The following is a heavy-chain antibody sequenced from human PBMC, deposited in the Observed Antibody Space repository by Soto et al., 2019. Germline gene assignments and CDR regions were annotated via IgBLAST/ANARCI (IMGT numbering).Heavy chain of an antibody. Sequence: VESLRLSCAVSGLTVSRTQMSWVRQAPGKGLQWVSVIYSGGSTYYANAVKGRFTISRDISENTVYLELDKLTVDDTAVYYCARAREPEYSSSIFFDYWGRGTLVTVSS. V-gene: IGHV3-53*01. CDR3: ARAREPEYSSSIFFDY. CDR1: GLTVSRTQ. CDR2: IYSGGST. D-gene: IGHD6-6*01. J-gene: IGHJ4*02.